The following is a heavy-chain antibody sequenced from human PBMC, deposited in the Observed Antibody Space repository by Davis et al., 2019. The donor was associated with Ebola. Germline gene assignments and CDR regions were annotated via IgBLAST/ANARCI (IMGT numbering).Heavy chain of an antibody. V-gene: IGHV1-3*01. J-gene: IGHJ1*01. D-gene: IGHD2-21*01. CDR3: ARGSAVVIAIQYFQH. CDR2: INAGNGNT. Sequence: AASVKVSCKASGYTFTSYAMHWVRQAPGQRLEWMGWINAGNGNTKYSQKFQGRVTITRDTSASTAYMELSSLRSEDTAVYYCARGSAVVIAIQYFQHWGQGTLVTVSS. CDR1: GYTFTSYA.